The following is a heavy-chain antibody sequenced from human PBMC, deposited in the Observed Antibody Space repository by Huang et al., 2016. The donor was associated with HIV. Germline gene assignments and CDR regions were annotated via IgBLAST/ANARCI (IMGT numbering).Heavy chain of an antibody. Sequence: QVQLVESGGGLVKPGGSLRLSCPAAGLVFIYHYMYWISQAPGKGMELISEVSLIGTTIRYADSVKGRFTISRDNAKKSLFLEMNSLRVEDTAVYYCARRMAGWDDVFDMWGQGTMVTVSS. CDR1: GLVFIYHY. V-gene: IGHV3-11*01. CDR2: VSLIGTTI. D-gene: IGHD6-19*01. J-gene: IGHJ3*02. CDR3: ARRMAGWDDVFDM.